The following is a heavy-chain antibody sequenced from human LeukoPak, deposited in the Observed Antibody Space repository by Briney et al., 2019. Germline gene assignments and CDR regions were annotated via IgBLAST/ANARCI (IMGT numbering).Heavy chain of an antibody. CDR2: ICSRGST. CDR3: Y. CDR1: GFSVSSTY. Sequence: GGSLRLSCAVPGFSVSSTYMSWVRQAPGKGLEWVSVICSRGSTYYADFVKGRFTISRDNSKNTLYLQMNSLRAEDTAVYYDYWGQGTLVTVSS. J-gene: IGHJ4*02. V-gene: IGHV3-66*02.